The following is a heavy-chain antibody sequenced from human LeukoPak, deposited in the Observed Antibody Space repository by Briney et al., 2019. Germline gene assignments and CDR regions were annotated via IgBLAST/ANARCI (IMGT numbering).Heavy chain of an antibody. V-gene: IGHV1-46*01. CDR2: INPSGGST. J-gene: IGHJ2*01. CDR1: GYTFTGYY. D-gene: IGHD3-22*01. Sequence: ASVKVSCKASGYTFTGYYMHWVRQAPGQGLEWMGIINPSGGSTSYAQKFQGRVTMTRDTSTSTVYMELSSLRSEDTAVYYCARDYDSSGYLRNHWYFDLWGRGTLVTVSS. CDR3: ARDYDSSGYLRNHWYFDL.